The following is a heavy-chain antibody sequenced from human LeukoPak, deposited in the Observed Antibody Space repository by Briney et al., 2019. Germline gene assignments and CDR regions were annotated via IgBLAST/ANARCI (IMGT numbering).Heavy chain of an antibody. V-gene: IGHV3-53*01. CDR2: IYSGGST. J-gene: IGHJ6*02. CDR1: GFTVSSNY. Sequence: GGSLRLSCAASGFTVSSNYMSWVRQAPGKGLEWVSVIYSGGSTYYADSVKGRFTISRDNSKNTLYLQMNSLRAEDTAVYYCAKALPYYYYGMDVWGQGTTVTVSS. CDR3: AKALPYYYYGMDV.